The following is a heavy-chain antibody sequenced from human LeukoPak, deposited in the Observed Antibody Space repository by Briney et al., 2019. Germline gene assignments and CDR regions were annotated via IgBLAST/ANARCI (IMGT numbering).Heavy chain of an antibody. CDR3: AQGYLSGWYPY. D-gene: IGHD6-19*01. CDR1: GFSVSSFG. Sequence: AGGSLRLSCAVYGFSVSSFGMSWVRQAPGRGLEWLSAISVDGERTYYADSVKGRFFISRDTSKNTLDLQLSSLRGDHTAVYYRAQGYLSGWYPYWGHGSPVTVSS. J-gene: IGHJ6*01. CDR2: ISVDGERT. V-gene: IGHV3-23*01.